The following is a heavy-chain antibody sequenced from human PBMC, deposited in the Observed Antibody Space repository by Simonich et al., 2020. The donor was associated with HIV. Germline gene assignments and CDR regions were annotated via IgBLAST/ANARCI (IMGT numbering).Heavy chain of an antibody. CDR2: ITHSGNP. CDR3: ASLDPMYYYDSSGYFDDAFDI. V-gene: IGHV4-34*01. J-gene: IGHJ3*02. Sequence: QVQLQQWGAGLLKPSENLSLTCAVYGGSFSGYYWSWIRQPPGKGLEWFREITHSGNPNYTPSLKYRVTRSVDTSKHHFSLKLSSVTAADTAVYYCASLDPMYYYDSSGYFDDAFDIWGQGTMVTVSS. D-gene: IGHD3-22*01. CDR1: GGSFSGYY.